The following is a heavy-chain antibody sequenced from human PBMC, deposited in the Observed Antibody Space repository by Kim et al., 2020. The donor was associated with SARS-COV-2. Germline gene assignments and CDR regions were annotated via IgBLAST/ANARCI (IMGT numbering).Heavy chain of an antibody. CDR2: ISSSSSYI. Sequence: GGSLRLSCAASGFTFSSYSMNWVRQAPGKGLEWVSSISSSSSYIYYADSVKGRFTISRDNAKNSLYLQMNSLRAEDTAVYYCARYSVVRGVHDAFDIWGQGTMVTVSS. CDR3: ARYSVVRGVHDAFDI. J-gene: IGHJ3*02. V-gene: IGHV3-21*04. CDR1: GFTFSSYS. D-gene: IGHD3-10*01.